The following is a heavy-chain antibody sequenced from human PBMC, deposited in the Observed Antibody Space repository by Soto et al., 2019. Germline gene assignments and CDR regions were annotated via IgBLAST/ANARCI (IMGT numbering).Heavy chain of an antibody. CDR2: IKQDGSEK. D-gene: IGHD2-21*02. V-gene: IGHV3-7*01. CDR1: GFTFSSYW. J-gene: IGHJ5*02. Sequence: EVQLVESGGGLVQPGGSLRLSCAASGFTFSSYWMSWVRQAPGKGLEWVANIKQDGSEKYYVDSVKGRFTISRDNAKNSLYLQMNSLRAEDTAVYYCERRIGDNKNWFDPWGQGTLVTVSS. CDR3: ERRIGDNKNWFDP.